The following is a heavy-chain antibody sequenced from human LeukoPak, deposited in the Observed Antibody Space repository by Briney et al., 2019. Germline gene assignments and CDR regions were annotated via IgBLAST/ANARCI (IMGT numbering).Heavy chain of an antibody. D-gene: IGHD6-19*01. V-gene: IGHV4-59*08. J-gene: IGHJ4*02. Sequence: SETLSLTCTVSGGSISSYYWSWIRQPPGKGLEWIGYIYYSGSTNYNPSPKSRVTISVDTSKNQFSLKLSSVTAADTAVYYCASHSTAGTEALDYWGQGTLVTVSS. CDR2: IYYSGST. CDR1: GGSISSYY. CDR3: ASHSTAGTEALDY.